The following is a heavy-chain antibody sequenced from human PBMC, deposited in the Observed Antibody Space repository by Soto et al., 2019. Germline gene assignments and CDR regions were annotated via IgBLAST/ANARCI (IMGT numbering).Heavy chain of an antibody. J-gene: IGHJ4*02. CDR3: VCGVPAAIYYFDY. V-gene: IGHV5-51*01. Sequence: GESLKISRKGSGYSFTSYWIGWVRQMPGKGLEWMGIIYPGDSDTRYSPSFQGQVTISADKSISTAYLQWSSLKASDTAMYYCVCGVPAAIYYFDYWGQGTLVTVSS. D-gene: IGHD2-2*01. CDR2: IYPGDSDT. CDR1: GYSFTSYW.